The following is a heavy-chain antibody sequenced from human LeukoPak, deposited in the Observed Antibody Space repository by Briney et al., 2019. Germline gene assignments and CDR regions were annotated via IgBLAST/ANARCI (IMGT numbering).Heavy chain of an antibody. J-gene: IGHJ5*02. CDR2: MNPNSGNT. CDR1: GYTFTSYD. CDR3: ARGVKQWLGFDP. Sequence: ASVKVSCKASGYTFTSYDINWVRQATGQGLEWMGWMNPNSGNTGYAQKFQGRVTMTRNTSISTAYMELSSLRSEDTAVYYCARGVKQWLGFDPWGQGTLVTGSS. V-gene: IGHV1-8*01. D-gene: IGHD6-19*01.